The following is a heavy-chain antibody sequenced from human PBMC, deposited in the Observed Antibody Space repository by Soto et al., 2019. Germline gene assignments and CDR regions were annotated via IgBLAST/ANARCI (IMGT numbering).Heavy chain of an antibody. CDR3: ARGGGLFDS. CDR2: IYYSGTT. CDR1: GGSISSYY. V-gene: IGHV4-59*01. J-gene: IGHJ4*02. Sequence: PSETLSLTCTVSGGSISSYYWSWIRQPPGKGLEWIGYIYYSGTTNYNPSLKSRVTISVDTSKNQFFLKLNSVTAADTAVYYCARGGGLFDSWGQGTLVTVSS.